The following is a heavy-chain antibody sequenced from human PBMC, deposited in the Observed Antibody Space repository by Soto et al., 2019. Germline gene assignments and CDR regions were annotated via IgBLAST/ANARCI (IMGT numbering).Heavy chain of an antibody. V-gene: IGHV3-33*01. CDR2: IWYDGNNK. J-gene: IGHJ4*02. CDR1: GFTFSNYG. Sequence: GGSLRLSCAASGFTFSNYGMHWVRQAPGKGLEWVAVIWYDGNNKYYADSLKGRFTISRDNSKNTLYLQMNSLRAEDTAVYYCAREKGYCSSSSCYGNYFDCWGQGTLVTVSS. CDR3: AREKGYCSSSSCYGNYFDC. D-gene: IGHD2-2*01.